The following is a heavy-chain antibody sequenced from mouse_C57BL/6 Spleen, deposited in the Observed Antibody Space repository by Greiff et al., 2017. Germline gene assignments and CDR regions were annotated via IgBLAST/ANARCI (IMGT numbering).Heavy chain of an antibody. J-gene: IGHJ2*01. D-gene: IGHD2-4*01. CDR2: IYWDVDQ. V-gene: IGHV8-12*01. CDR3: ARRADFDHDPTPFDY. CDR1: GFSLSTSGLG. Sequence: QVTLKVSGPGILHSSQTLSLTCSFSGFSLSTSGLGVSWIRQPSVKGLEWLAPIYWDVDQSYNPSLKSRLTISKDTSRNQVFLKITSVDTADTATYYCARRADFDHDPTPFDYWGQGTTLTVSS.